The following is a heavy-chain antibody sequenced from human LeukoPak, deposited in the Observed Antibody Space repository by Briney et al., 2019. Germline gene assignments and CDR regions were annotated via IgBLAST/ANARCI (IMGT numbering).Heavy chain of an antibody. J-gene: IGHJ4*02. CDR2: IKSEGSST. Sequence: GGSLRLSCAASGFTFSSSWMHWVRQAPGKGLVWVSRIKSEGSSTSYADSVKGRFTISRDNAKNTLYLQMNSLRAEDTAVYYCARDKYYDILTGYFDYWGQGTLVTVSS. D-gene: IGHD3-9*01. V-gene: IGHV3-74*01. CDR3: ARDKYYDILTGYFDY. CDR1: GFTFSSSW.